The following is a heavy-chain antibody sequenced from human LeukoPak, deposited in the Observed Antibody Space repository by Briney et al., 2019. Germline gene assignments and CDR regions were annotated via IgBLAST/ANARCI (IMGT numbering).Heavy chain of an antibody. J-gene: IGHJ4*02. V-gene: IGHV3-7*01. CDR3: ARAGNWNYPNY. D-gene: IGHD1-7*01. CDR2: IKQDGSEK. CDR1: GFTLSSYW. Sequence: GGSLRLACAASGFTLSSYWMSWVRQAPGKGLEWVANIKQDGSEKYYVDSVKGRFTISRDNAKNSLYLQMNSLRAEDTAVYYCARAGNWNYPNYWGQGTLVTVSS.